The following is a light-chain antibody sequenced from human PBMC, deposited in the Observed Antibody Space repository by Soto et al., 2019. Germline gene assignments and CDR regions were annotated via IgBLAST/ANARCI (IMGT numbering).Light chain of an antibody. CDR1: NIGSKS. Sequence: SYELTQPPSVSVAPGQTARITWGGNNIGSKSVHWYQQKPGQAPVLVVYADDDRPSGIPERISGSNSGNTATLTISRVEAGDEADYYCQLWDSTRDHHVFGSGTKVTVL. CDR2: ADD. J-gene: IGLJ1*01. V-gene: IGLV3-21*02. CDR3: QLWDSTRDHHV.